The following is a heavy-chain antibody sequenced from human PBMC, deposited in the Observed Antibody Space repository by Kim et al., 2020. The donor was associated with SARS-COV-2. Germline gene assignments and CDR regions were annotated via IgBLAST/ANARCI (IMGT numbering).Heavy chain of an antibody. D-gene: IGHD6-19*01. Sequence: SETLSLTCAISSDSMSSYYWSWIRQLPGRGLEWIGYIYYSGNTDYNPSLKSRVSISCDTSKGHFSLDVTSLTAADTAVYYCARSEGRGSWREFDHWGQG. CDR2: IYYSGNT. CDR1: SDSMSSYY. CDR3: ARSEGRGSWREFDH. J-gene: IGHJ4*02. V-gene: IGHV4-59*01.